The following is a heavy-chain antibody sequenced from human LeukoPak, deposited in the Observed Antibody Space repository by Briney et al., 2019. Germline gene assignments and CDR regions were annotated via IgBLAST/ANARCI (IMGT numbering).Heavy chain of an antibody. D-gene: IGHD2-2*01. CDR3: ARLGLYCSSTSCSHGRFDP. J-gene: IGHJ5*02. Sequence: MASETLSLTCAVYGGSFSGYYWSWIRQPPGKGLEWIGEINHSGSTNYNPSLKSRVTISVDTSKNQFSLKLSSVTAADTAVYYCARLGLYCSSTSCSHGRFDPWGQGTLVTVSS. V-gene: IGHV4-34*01. CDR1: GGSFSGYY. CDR2: INHSGST.